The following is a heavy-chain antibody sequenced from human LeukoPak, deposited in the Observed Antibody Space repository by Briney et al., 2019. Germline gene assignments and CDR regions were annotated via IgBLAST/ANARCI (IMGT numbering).Heavy chain of an antibody. CDR3: ARHSGDIMFYGDYGAFDI. CDR1: GGSISSYY. V-gene: IGHV4-59*08. CDR2: IYYSGST. J-gene: IGHJ3*02. Sequence: SETLSLTCTVSGGSISSYYWSWIRQPPGKGLEWIGYIYYSGSTNYNPSLKSRVTISVDTSKNQFSLKLSSVTAPDTAVYYCARHSGDIMFYGDYGAFDIWGQGTMVTVSS. D-gene: IGHD4-17*01.